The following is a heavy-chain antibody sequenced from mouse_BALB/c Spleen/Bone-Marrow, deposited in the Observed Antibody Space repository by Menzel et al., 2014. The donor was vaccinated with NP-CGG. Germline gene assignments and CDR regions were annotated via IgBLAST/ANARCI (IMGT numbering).Heavy chain of an antibody. Sequence: SMKISCKASGYSFTGYTMNWVKQSHGKNLEWIGLINPYNGGTSYNQKFKGKATLTIDKSSSTAYMELLSLTSEDSAVYYCARSGYRYDGGYFDVWGAGTTVTVSX. J-gene: IGHJ1*01. CDR1: GYSFTGYT. CDR3: ARSGYRYDGGYFDV. D-gene: IGHD2-14*01. V-gene: IGHV1-26*01. CDR2: INPYNGGT.